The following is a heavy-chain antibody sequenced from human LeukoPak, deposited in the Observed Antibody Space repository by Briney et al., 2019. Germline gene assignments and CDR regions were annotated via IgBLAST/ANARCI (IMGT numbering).Heavy chain of an antibody. J-gene: IGHJ4*02. D-gene: IGHD6-19*01. CDR1: GFTFSSYG. Sequence: QPGGSLRLSCATSGFTFSSYGFHWVRQAPGKGQEWVSTISNSGGSTYYADSVKGRFTISRDNSRNTLYLQMNSLRAEDTAVYYCAKSTGGGWGDFDYWGQGTLVTVSS. CDR3: AKSTGGGWGDFDY. CDR2: ISNSGGST. V-gene: IGHV3-23*01.